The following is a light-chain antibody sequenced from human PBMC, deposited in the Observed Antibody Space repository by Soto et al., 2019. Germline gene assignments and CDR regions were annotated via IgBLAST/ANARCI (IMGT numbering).Light chain of an antibody. J-gene: IGLJ3*02. CDR3: YSYTASDIWV. CDR1: NSDVGRYNF. Sequence: QSVLTQPASLSGSPGQSVTISCTGTNSDVGRYNFVSWYQQLPGKAPKLLISAVSQRPSGVPDRFSGSKSGNTASLTISGLQADDEADYFCYSYTASDIWVFGGGTKVTVL. CDR2: AVS. V-gene: IGLV2-11*01.